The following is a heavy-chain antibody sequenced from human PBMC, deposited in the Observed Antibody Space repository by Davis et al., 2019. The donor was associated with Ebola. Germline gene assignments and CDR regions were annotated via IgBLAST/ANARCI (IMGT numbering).Heavy chain of an antibody. J-gene: IGHJ6*03. CDR1: GFTFSTYS. D-gene: IGHD6-13*01. V-gene: IGHV3-21*01. CDR3: AKVVRIGAAGRGVMDV. Sequence: PGGSLRLSCAASGFTFSTYSMSWVRQAPGKGLEWVSSISSDSDYIYYADSAKGRFTISRDNAKNSLYLQMNSLRVEDTAVYYCAKVVRIGAAGRGVMDVWGKGTTVIVSS. CDR2: ISSDSDYI.